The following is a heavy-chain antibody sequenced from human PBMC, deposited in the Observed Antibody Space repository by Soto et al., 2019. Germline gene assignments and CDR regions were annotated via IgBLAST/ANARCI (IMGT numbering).Heavy chain of an antibody. J-gene: IGHJ5*02. CDR1: GFSISYYD. Sequence: QVQVEESGGGLVKPGGSLRVSCAASGFSISYYDMRWIRQAPAKGLEWLSYITTSETTYYADSVKGRFTISRDNAKNSVYLQMNTLGAADTAVDYWARDGGTFDPWGQGTLVTVSS. V-gene: IGHV3-11*01. CDR2: ITTSETT. D-gene: IGHD1-7*01. CDR3: ARDGGTFDP.